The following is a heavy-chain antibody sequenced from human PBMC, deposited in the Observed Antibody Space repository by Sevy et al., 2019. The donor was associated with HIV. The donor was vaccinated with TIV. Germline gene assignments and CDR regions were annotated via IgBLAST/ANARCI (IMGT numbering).Heavy chain of an antibody. J-gene: IGHJ6*02. CDR2: ISYDGSNK. Sequence: GGSLRLSCAASGFTFSSYAMHWVRQAPGKGLEWVAVISYDGSNKYYADSVKGRFTISRDNSKNTLYLQMNSLRAEDTAVYYCARPQDTAMEVLYYYYGMDVWGQGTTVTVSS. V-gene: IGHV3-30-3*01. CDR1: GFTFSSYA. CDR3: ARPQDTAMEVLYYYYGMDV. D-gene: IGHD5-18*01.